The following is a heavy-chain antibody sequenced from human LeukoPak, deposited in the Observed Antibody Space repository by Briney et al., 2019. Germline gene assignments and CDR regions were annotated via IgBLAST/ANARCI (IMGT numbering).Heavy chain of an antibody. V-gene: IGHV3-30*02. CDR3: AKDERLSGRSYNSIDY. D-gene: IGHD1-26*01. CDR1: GFTFSSYG. Sequence: GGSLRLSCAASGFTFSSYGMHWVRQAPGKGRGWVAFIRNDGSDKYYTESVKGRFTISRDNSKNTLNLQMSSLRAEDTAQYYCAKDERLSGRSYNSIDYWGQGTLVTVSS. CDR2: IRNDGSDK. J-gene: IGHJ4*02.